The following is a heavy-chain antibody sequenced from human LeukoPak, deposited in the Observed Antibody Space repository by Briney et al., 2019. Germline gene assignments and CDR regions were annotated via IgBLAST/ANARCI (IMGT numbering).Heavy chain of an antibody. D-gene: IGHD1-14*01. J-gene: IGHJ6*03. CDR3: ARGDHPYYYYYMDV. CDR2: IHYSGST. CDR1: GCSISSYY. Sequence: SRTLSLTCAASGCSISSYYRSWIRQPPGKGLEWIGYIHYSGSTSYNPSLRSRVTISVDTSKNQFSLKLNSVTAADTDVYYCARGDHPYYYYYMDVWGKGTTVTVSS. V-gene: IGHV4-59*01.